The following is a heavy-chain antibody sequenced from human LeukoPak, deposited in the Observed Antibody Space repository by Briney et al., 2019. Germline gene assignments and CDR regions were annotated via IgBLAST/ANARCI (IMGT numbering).Heavy chain of an antibody. Sequence: GGSLRLSCAASGFTFSSYWMHWVRQAPGKGLVWVSRINSDGSSTSYADSVKGRVTISRDNAKNTLYLQMNSLRAEDTAVYYGARYDSSGYFNYWGQGTLVTVSS. CDR3: ARYDSSGYFNY. J-gene: IGHJ4*02. V-gene: IGHV3-74*01. CDR2: INSDGSST. D-gene: IGHD3-22*01. CDR1: GFTFSSYW.